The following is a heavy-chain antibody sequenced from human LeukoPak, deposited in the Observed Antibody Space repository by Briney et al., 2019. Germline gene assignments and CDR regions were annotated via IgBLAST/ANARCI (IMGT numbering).Heavy chain of an antibody. Sequence: KSSETLSLTCTVSGGSISGSSCYWAWIRQPPGKGLEWIGSGFYSGSAYYNPSLKSRVTISVDTSKNQFSLNLSSVTAADTAVYYCARLRGAMTPVTSDFDYWGQGTLVTVSS. CDR1: GGSISGSSCY. J-gene: IGHJ4*02. CDR3: ARLRGAMTPVTSDFDY. V-gene: IGHV4-39*01. D-gene: IGHD4-17*01. CDR2: GFYSGSA.